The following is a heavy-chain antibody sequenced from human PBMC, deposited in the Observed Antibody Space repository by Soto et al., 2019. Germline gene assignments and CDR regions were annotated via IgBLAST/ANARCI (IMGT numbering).Heavy chain of an antibody. CDR1: AFTFSSYS. V-gene: IGHV3-21*01. D-gene: IGHD3-3*01. CDR2: ISSSSSYI. CDR3: ARDQAIFWSGYSWFDP. J-gene: IGHJ5*02. Sequence: WGVLRLSCAASAFTFSSYSMHWVRQAPGKGLEWVASISSSSSYIYYADSVKGRFTISRDNAKNSVYLQMNSLRAEDTAVYHCARDQAIFWSGYSWFDPWGQGTLVTVSS.